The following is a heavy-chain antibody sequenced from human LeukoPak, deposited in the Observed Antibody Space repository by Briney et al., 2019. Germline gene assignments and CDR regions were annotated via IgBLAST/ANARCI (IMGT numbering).Heavy chain of an antibody. D-gene: IGHD1-7*01. CDR3: ARRMTGTGKGLDY. V-gene: IGHV3-7*01. CDR2: IRQDGSEQ. J-gene: IGHJ4*02. CDR1: GFTFSNHW. Sequence: GSLRLSCGASGFTFSNHWMTWVRQAPGKGLEWVANIRQDGSEQWYVDSAKGRFTISRDNAKNSLYLQMNSLRAEDTAVYYCARRMTGTGKGLDYWGQGTLVTVSS.